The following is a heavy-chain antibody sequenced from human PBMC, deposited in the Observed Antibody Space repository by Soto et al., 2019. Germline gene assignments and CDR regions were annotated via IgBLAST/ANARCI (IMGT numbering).Heavy chain of an antibody. V-gene: IGHV3-15*07. CDR1: GFSFTSAW. CDR3: TTGRGGSAYVPGAY. Sequence: EVQLVESGGGLVKPGGSLRLSCAASGFSFTSAWMNWVRQIPGKGLEWVGRIKTNIDGGATDYSAPVKGRFTISRDDSKDTVYLQMNSLKTEDTDVYYCTTGRGGSAYVPGAYWGQGALVTVSS. D-gene: IGHD5-12*01. J-gene: IGHJ4*02. CDR2: IKTNIDGGAT.